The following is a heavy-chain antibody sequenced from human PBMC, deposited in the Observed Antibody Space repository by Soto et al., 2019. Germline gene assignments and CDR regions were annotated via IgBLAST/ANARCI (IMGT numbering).Heavy chain of an antibody. D-gene: IGHD2-15*01. CDR3: VHSPNVAVDH. V-gene: IGHV4-34*01. CDR1: GESFGGFY. CDR2: ISQTETT. Sequence: SETLSLTCVVYGESFGGFYWSWVRQSPGKGLEWIGEISQTETTAYSPSLKSRVSISADTSKKQFSLTLTSVTAADTAVYYCVHSPNVAVDHWVHGTLVTVPS. J-gene: IGHJ4*01.